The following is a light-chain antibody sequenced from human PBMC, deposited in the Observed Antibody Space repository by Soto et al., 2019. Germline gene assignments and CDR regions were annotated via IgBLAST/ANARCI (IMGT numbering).Light chain of an antibody. Sequence: QSALTQPRSVSGSPGQSVTISCTGTSSDVGGYNFVSWYQHHPGKAPKLMIFEVNKRPSGVSNRFSGSKSGNTASLTISGLKVEDEADYYCCSSGGSPTYVFGTGTKLTVL. V-gene: IGLV2-23*02. J-gene: IGLJ1*01. CDR3: CSSGGSPTYV. CDR2: EVN. CDR1: SSDVGGYNF.